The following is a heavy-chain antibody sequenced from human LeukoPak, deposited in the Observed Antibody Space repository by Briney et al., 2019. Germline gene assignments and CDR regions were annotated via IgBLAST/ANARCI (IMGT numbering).Heavy chain of an antibody. Sequence: LPGGSLRLSCAASGFTFSSYAMSWVRQAPGKGLEWVSAISGSGGSTCYADSVKGRFTISRDNSKNTLYLQMNSLRAEDTAVYYCAKDRGFGEANFDYWGQGTLVTVSS. CDR2: ISGSGGST. J-gene: IGHJ4*02. CDR3: AKDRGFGEANFDY. V-gene: IGHV3-23*01. CDR1: GFTFSSYA. D-gene: IGHD3-10*01.